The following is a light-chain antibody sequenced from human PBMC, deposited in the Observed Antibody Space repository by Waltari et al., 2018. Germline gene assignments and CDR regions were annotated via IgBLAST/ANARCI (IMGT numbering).Light chain of an antibody. CDR2: SNN. J-gene: IGLJ2*01. CDR3: AAWDDSLSGPV. Sequence: QSVLTQPPSASGTPGQRVTISCSGSSPNLGSNYVNWYHQLPGTAPKLLIYSNNPRPSGVPDRFSGSKSDTSASLAISGLRSEDEADYYCAAWDDSLSGPVFGGGTKLTVL. V-gene: IGLV1-47*01. CDR1: SPNLGSNY.